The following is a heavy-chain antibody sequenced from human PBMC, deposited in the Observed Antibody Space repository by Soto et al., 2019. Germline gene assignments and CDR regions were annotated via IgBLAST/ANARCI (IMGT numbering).Heavy chain of an antibody. V-gene: IGHV4-31*03. Sequence: HLQESGPGLVKSFETLSLTCSVSGGSIRTAAYYWSWIRQRPGKALEWIGNIFYSGSTSFSSSLRSRVKISIDTSKNQFSLDLSSVSAADTAINFCARTLRSGNLRFDYWGQGTLVTVSS. D-gene: IGHD1-1*01. CDR2: IFYSGST. CDR3: ARTLRSGNLRFDY. J-gene: IGHJ4*02. CDR1: GGSIRTAAYY.